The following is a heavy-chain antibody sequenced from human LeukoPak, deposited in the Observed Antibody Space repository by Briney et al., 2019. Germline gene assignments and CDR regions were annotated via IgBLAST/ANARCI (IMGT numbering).Heavy chain of an antibody. J-gene: IGHJ3*02. CDR1: GGSFSGYY. D-gene: IGHD3-22*01. CDR3: ARAEYYYDSRWAFDI. V-gene: IGHV4-34*01. Sequence: KPSETLSLTCAVYGGSFSGYYWSWIRQPPGKGLEWIGEINHSGSTNYNPSLKSRVTISVDTSKNQFSLKLSSVTAADTAVYYCARAEYYYDSRWAFDIWGQGTMVTVSS. CDR2: INHSGST.